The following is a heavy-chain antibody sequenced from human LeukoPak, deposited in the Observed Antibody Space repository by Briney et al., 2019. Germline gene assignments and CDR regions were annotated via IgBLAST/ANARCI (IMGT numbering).Heavy chain of an antibody. J-gene: IGHJ3*02. CDR3: ASLTKRDAFDI. Sequence: ASVKVSCKASGYTFASYLMHWVRQGPGQGLEYMGMINPSGGSTVYTQKFQGRITMSKDTSTSTVYMDLYSLRSEDTAVYYCASLTKRDAFDIWGQGTMVTVSS. V-gene: IGHV1-46*01. CDR1: GYTFASYL. CDR2: INPSGGST. D-gene: IGHD1-1*01.